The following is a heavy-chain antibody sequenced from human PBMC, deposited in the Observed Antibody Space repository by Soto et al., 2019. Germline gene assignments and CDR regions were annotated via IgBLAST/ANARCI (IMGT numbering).Heavy chain of an antibody. J-gene: IGHJ6*02. Sequence: PGGYLRLSCAASGVTFSRYWMSWVRQAPGKGLEWVANIKQDGSEKYYVDSVKGRFTISRDNAKNSLYLQMNSLRAEDTAVYYCARFYYDSSGYLPSPYYYYYGMDVWGQGTTVTVSS. CDR2: IKQDGSEK. CDR3: ARFYYDSSGYLPSPYYYYYGMDV. D-gene: IGHD3-22*01. V-gene: IGHV3-7*04. CDR1: GVTFSRYW.